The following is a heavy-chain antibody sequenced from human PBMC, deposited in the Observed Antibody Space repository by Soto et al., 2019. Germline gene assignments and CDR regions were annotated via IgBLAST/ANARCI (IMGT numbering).Heavy chain of an antibody. CDR1: GVSVTTSYSY. J-gene: IGHJ4*02. CDR3: ARHPTHAETTAYATHYFDS. Sequence: QLQLQESGPGLVKPSETLSLTCTVSGVSVTTSYSYWGWIRQPPGKGLEWIGSVYYTGNTNYKPSLESRVTISVDPSKNQFSLILSSVTAADTSVYFCARHPTHAETTAYATHYFDSWGQGTLITVSS. D-gene: IGHD2-21*01. V-gene: IGHV4-39*01. CDR2: VYYTGNT.